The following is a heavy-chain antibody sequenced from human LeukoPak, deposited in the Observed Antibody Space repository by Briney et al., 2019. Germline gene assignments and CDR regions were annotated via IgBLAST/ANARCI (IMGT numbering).Heavy chain of an antibody. J-gene: IGHJ4*02. CDR1: GGAFRGYY. Sequence: SETLSLTCAGYGGAFRGYYWSWIRQPPGKGLEWIGEINHRGSTNYNPSLRSRVTISVDTSKTQFSLKLSSVTAADTAVYYCARGRGVDYWGQGTLVTVSS. V-gene: IGHV4-34*01. D-gene: IGHD3-10*01. CDR2: INHRGST. CDR3: ARGRGVDY.